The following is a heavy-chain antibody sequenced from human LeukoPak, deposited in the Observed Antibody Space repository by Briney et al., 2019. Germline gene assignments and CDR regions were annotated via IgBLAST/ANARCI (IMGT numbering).Heavy chain of an antibody. J-gene: IGHJ4*02. Sequence: SETLSLTCTVSGDSINSHYWSWIRQPPGKGLEWIGSIYYSGSTYYNPSLKSRVTISVDTSKNQFSLKLSSVTAADTAVYYCARSELTSYFDYWGQGTLVTVSS. V-gene: IGHV4-59*11. CDR1: GDSINSHY. D-gene: IGHD1-26*01. CDR3: ARSELTSYFDY. CDR2: IYYSGST.